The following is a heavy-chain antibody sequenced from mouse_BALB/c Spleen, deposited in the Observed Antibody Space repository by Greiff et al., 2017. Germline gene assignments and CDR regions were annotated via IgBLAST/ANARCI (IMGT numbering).Heavy chain of an antibody. CDR2: INPYNDGT. Sequence: VQLQQSGPELVKPGASVKMSCKASGYTFTSYVMHWVKQKPGQGLEWIGYINPYNDGTKYNEKFKGKATLTSDKSSSTAYMELSSLTSEDSAVYYCARGLALYYYGSSYPFDYWGQGTTLTVSS. CDR3: ARGLALYYYGSSYPFDY. CDR1: GYTFTSYV. J-gene: IGHJ2*01. D-gene: IGHD1-1*01. V-gene: IGHV1-14*01.